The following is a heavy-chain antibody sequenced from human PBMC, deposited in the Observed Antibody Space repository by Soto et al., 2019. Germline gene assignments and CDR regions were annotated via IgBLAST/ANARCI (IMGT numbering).Heavy chain of an antibody. Sequence: TLSLTCAVSGGSISSGGYSWSWIRQPPGKGLEWIGYIYHSGSTCYNPSLKSRVTISVDRSKNQFSLKLSSVTAADTAVYYCARDGSGSYYKGPHFDYWGQETLV. CDR2: IYHSGST. J-gene: IGHJ4*02. CDR1: GGSISSGGYS. V-gene: IGHV4-30-2*01. D-gene: IGHD3-10*01. CDR3: ARDGSGSYYKGPHFDY.